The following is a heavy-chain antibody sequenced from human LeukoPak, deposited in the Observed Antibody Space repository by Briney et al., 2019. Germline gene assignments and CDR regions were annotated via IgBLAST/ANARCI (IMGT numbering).Heavy chain of an antibody. D-gene: IGHD3-10*01. CDR3: ARNGDGSGSYFDENVFEDWFDP. V-gene: IGHV3-21*01. Sequence: GGSLRLSCAASGFTFSSYSMNWVRQAPGKGLEWVSSISSSSSYIYYADSVKGRFTISRDNAKISLYLQMNSLRAEDTAVYYCARNGDGSGSYFDENVFEDWFDPWGQGTLVTVSS. CDR1: GFTFSSYS. J-gene: IGHJ5*02. CDR2: ISSSSSYI.